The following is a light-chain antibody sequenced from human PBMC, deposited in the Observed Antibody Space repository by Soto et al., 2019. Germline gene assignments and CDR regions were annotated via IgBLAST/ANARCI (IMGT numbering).Light chain of an antibody. J-gene: IGKJ5*01. CDR3: QQHNQWPIT. CDR2: YIS. V-gene: IGKV3D-15*01. CDR1: QSAGNF. Sequence: EILITQSPATLSVSPGETASLSCRASQSAGNFLAWYQQKPGQPPRLLIYYISTRDTGIPARFSGSGSGTEFTLTINSLQSEDSEVYYCQQHNQWPITFGQGTRLEIK.